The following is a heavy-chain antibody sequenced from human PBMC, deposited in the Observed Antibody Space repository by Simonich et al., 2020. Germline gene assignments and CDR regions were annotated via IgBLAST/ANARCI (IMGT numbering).Heavy chain of an antibody. CDR2: IIWKVGTK. D-gene: IGHD1-1*01. CDR3: ARGRNDFDY. V-gene: IGHV3-20*01. CDR1: GFTFDDYG. J-gene: IGHJ4*02. Sequence: EVQLVESGGGVVRPGGSLRLSCAASGFTFDDYGMSWVRPAPGRGLDGCVGIIWKVGTKGYEDSVKGQFTISRDNAKNSLYLQMNSLRAEDTALYHCARGRNDFDYWGQGTLVTVSS.